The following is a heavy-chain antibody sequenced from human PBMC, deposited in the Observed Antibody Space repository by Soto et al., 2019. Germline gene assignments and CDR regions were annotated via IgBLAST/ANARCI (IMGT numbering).Heavy chain of an antibody. D-gene: IGHD5-12*01. Sequence: PGGSLRLSCAASGFTFSDYGMHWVRQAPGKGLEWVALIWYDGSSEYYADSVKGRFTISRDNSTNTLHLQMNSLRDEDTAVYYCARDKEMATTYYFYHMDVWGKGTTVTAP. CDR3: ARDKEMATTYYFYHMDV. CDR2: IWYDGSSE. V-gene: IGHV3-33*01. CDR1: GFTFSDYG. J-gene: IGHJ6*03.